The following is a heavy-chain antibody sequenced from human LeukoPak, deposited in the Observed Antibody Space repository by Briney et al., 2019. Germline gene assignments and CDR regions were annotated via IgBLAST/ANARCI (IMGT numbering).Heavy chain of an antibody. CDR1: GGSISSYY. V-gene: IGHV4-59*01. CDR2: IYYSGST. Sequence: PSETLSLTCTVSGGSISSYYWSWIRQPPGKGLEWIGYIYYSGSTNYSPSLKSRVTISVDTSKNQFSLKLSSVTAADTAVYYCARDQSVDNYYYGMDVWGQGTTVTVSS. CDR3: ARDQSVDNYYYGMDV. D-gene: IGHD3-22*01. J-gene: IGHJ6*02.